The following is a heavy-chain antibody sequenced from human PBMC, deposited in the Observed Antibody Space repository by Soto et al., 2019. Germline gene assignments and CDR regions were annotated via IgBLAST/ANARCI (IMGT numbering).Heavy chain of an antibody. J-gene: IGHJ5*02. Sequence: SETLSLTCTVSGGSISSYYWSWIRQPPGKGLEWVGYIYYSGSTNYNPSLKSRVTISVDTSKNQFSLKLSSVTAADTAVYYCARSIDPYSSSSAWFDPWGQGTLVTVSS. D-gene: IGHD6-6*01. V-gene: IGHV4-59*01. CDR3: ARSIDPYSSSSAWFDP. CDR2: IYYSGST. CDR1: GGSISSYY.